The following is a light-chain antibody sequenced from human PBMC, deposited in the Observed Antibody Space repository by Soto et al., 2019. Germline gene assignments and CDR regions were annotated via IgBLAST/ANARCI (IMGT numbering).Light chain of an antibody. CDR2: DAS. Sequence: DFQMTQSPSSLSASVGDRVTITCQASQGINNYLNWYQQKPGKAPRLLIYDASNLEAGVPSRFSGSGSGTEFTCTIRILQPEDVATYYCQQSANLPPGFGPGTTVESK. J-gene: IGKJ3*01. CDR1: QGINNY. CDR3: QQSANLPPG. V-gene: IGKV1-33*01.